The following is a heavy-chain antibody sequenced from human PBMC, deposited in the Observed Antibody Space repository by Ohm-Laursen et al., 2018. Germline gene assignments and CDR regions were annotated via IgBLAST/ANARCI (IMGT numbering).Heavy chain of an antibody. V-gene: IGHV4-31*03. CDR1: GGSISSGGYY. CDR3: AREPEVNWGRRWYFDL. CDR2: IYYSGST. J-gene: IGHJ2*01. D-gene: IGHD7-27*01. Sequence: SQTLSLTCTVSGGSISSGGYYWSWIRQHPGKGLEWIGYIYYSGSTYYNPSLKSRVTISVDTSKNQFSLKLSSVTAADTAVYYCAREPEVNWGRRWYFDLWGRGTLVTVSS.